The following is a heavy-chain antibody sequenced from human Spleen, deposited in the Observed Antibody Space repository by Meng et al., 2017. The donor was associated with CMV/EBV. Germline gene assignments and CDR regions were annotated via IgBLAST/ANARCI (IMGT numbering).Heavy chain of an antibody. V-gene: IGHV3-48*03. J-gene: IGHJ6*02. D-gene: IGHD3-16*01. Sequence: GESLKISCAASGFTFSSYEMNWVRQAPGKGLEWVSYISSSGSTIYYADSVKGRFSISRDNAKNSLYLQMNSLRDEDTALYYCARAWMGAIAYGMDVWGQGTTVTVSS. CDR2: ISSSGSTI. CDR1: GFTFSSYE. CDR3: ARAWMGAIAYGMDV.